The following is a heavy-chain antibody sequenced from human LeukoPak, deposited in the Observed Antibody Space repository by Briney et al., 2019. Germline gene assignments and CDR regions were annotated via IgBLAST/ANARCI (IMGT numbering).Heavy chain of an antibody. J-gene: IGHJ4*02. CDR3: ARGYSGSYALDY. D-gene: IGHD1-26*01. V-gene: IGHV3-74*01. CDR1: GFTFISSW. Sequence: GGSLRLSCAASGFTFISSWMHWVRQAPGKGLVWVSRINSDGSSTSYADSVKGRFTISRDNAKNTLYLQMNSLRAEDTAVYYCARGYSGSYALDYWGQGTLVTVSS. CDR2: INSDGSST.